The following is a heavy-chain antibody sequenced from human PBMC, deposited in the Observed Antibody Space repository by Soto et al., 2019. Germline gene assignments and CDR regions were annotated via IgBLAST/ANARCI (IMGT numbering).Heavy chain of an antibody. J-gene: IGHJ3*01. Sequence: QVQLQESGPGLVKPSETLSLTCTVSGGSVSSGSYYWSWIRQPPGKGLEWIGYIYYSGSTNYNPSLKSRVTISVDTSKNQFSLKRSSVTAADTAVYYCAREEGYSYGYSAWGQGTMVTVSS. CDR3: AREEGYSYGYSA. CDR1: GGSVSSGSYY. CDR2: IYYSGST. V-gene: IGHV4-61*01. D-gene: IGHD5-18*01.